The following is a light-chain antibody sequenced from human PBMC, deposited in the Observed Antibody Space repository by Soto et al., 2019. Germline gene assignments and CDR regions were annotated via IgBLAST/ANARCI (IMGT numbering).Light chain of an antibody. CDR3: TSYTTTTTHVV. J-gene: IGLJ2*01. Sequence: QSVLTQPTSVSGSPGQSITISCTGTSSDVGGYDYVSWFQQHPGKVPKLIIYEVNNRPSGVSNRFSASKSGNTASLTISGLQPEDEADYYCTSYTTTTTHVVFGGGTKVTVL. V-gene: IGLV2-14*01. CDR1: SSDVGGYDY. CDR2: EVN.